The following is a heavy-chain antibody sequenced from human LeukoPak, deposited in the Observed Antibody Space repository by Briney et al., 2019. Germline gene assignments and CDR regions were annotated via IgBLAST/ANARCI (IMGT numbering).Heavy chain of an antibody. J-gene: IGHJ4*02. D-gene: IGHD3-22*01. V-gene: IGHV4-34*01. Sequence: SETLSLTCAVYGGSFSGYYWSWIRQPPGKRLEWIGEINHSGSTNYNPSLKSRVTISVNTSKNQFSLKLSSVTAADTAVYYCARSPRASYYYDSSGYLDYWGQGTLVTVSS. CDR2: INHSGST. CDR3: ARSPRASYYYDSSGYLDY. CDR1: GGSFSGYY.